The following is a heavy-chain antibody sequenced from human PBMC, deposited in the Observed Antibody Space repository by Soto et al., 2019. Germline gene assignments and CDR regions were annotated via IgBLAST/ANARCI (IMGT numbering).Heavy chain of an antibody. CDR1: GGSLSSGDYY. CDR3: ARGNYALDV. CDR2: IYYTGAT. V-gene: IGHV4-61*08. J-gene: IGHJ6*02. Sequence: SETLSLTCTVSGGSLSSGDYYWTWIRQPPGKGLEWIGYIYYTGATNYNPSLKSRLTISKDTSKNQFSLGLTFVTAADTAVYFCARGNYALDVWGLGTTVTVSS.